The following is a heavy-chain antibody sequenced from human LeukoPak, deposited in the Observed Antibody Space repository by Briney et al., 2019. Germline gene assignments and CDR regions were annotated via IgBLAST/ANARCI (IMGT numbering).Heavy chain of an antibody. CDR3: ATETIGRHYDY. J-gene: IGHJ4*02. CDR1: GFTFDDYG. Sequence: GGSLRLSCAASGFTFDDYGMSWVRQAPGKGLEWVSGINWNGGSTGYADSVKGRFTISRDNAKNSMYLQMDSLRDEDTAVYYCATETIGRHYDYWGQGTLLTVSS. D-gene: IGHD1-14*01. CDR2: INWNGGST. V-gene: IGHV3-20*04.